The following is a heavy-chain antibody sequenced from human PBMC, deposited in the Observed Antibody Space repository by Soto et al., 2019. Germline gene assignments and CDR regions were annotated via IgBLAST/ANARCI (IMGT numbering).Heavy chain of an antibody. Sequence: QVQLQESGPGLVKPSQTLSLTCTVSGGSISSGDYYWSWIRQPPGKGLEWIGYIYYSGSTYYNLSLESRVTISVDTSKNQFSLKLSSVTAADTAVYYCARYCSGGSCQGNNWFDPWGQGTLVTVSS. CDR2: IYYSGST. J-gene: IGHJ5*02. CDR1: GGSISSGDYY. D-gene: IGHD2-15*01. V-gene: IGHV4-30-4*01. CDR3: ARYCSGGSCQGNNWFDP.